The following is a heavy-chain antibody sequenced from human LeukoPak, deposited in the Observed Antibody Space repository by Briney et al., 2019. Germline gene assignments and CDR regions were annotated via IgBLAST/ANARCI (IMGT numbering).Heavy chain of an antibody. CDR1: GYSISSGYY. CDR3: ARVVGATKGYFDY. J-gene: IGHJ4*02. D-gene: IGHD1-26*01. Sequence: PSETLSLTCTVSGYSISSGYYWGWIRQPPGKGLEWIGSIYHSGSTYYNPPPKSRVTISVDTSKNQFSLKLSSVTAADTAVYYCARVVGATKGYFDYWGQGTLVTVSS. CDR2: IYHSGST. V-gene: IGHV4-38-2*02.